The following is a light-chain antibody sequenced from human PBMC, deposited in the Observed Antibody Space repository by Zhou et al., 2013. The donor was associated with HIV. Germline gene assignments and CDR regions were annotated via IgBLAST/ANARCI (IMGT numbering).Light chain of an antibody. J-gene: IGKJ2*01. V-gene: IGKV3-15*01. CDR1: QSISSY. Sequence: EILMTQSPATLSVSPGERATLSCRASQSISSYLAWYQQKPGQAPRLLIYGASTRATGIPARFSGSGSGTEFTLTISSLQSEDIAIYYCQQYNNWPPPMYTFGQGTKLEIK. CDR2: GAS. CDR3: QQYNNWPPPMYT.